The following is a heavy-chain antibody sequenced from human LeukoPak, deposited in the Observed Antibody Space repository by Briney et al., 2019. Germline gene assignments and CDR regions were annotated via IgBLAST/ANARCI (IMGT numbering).Heavy chain of an antibody. CDR3: ARGSRGWYRLYWFDP. D-gene: IGHD6-19*01. CDR1: GYTFTSYD. J-gene: IGHJ5*02. CDR2: MNPNSGNT. V-gene: IGHV1-8*01. Sequence: ASVKLSCKASGYTFTSYDINWVRQATGQGHEWMGWMNPNSGNTGYAQKFQGRVTMTRNTSISTAYMELSSLRSEDTAVYYCARGSRGWYRLYWFDPWGQGTLVTVSS.